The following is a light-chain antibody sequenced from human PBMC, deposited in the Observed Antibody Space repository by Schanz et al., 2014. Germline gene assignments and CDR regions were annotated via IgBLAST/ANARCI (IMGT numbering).Light chain of an antibody. J-gene: IGLJ1*01. Sequence: QSALTQPASVSGSPGQSITISCTGTSSDVGSYNFVSWYQQHPGKAPKVMIYEGSKRPSGVSNRFSGSKSGNTASLTISGLQAEDEADYHCCTYAGSITPYVFGTGTKLTVL. CDR2: EGS. V-gene: IGLV2-23*01. CDR1: SSDVGSYNF. CDR3: CTYAGSITPYV.